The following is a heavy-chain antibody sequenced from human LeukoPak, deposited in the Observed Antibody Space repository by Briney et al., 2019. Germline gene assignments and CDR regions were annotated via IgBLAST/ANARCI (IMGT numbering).Heavy chain of an antibody. J-gene: IGHJ4*02. Sequence: QPGGSLRLSCAASGFTFSSYWMSWVRQAPGKGLEWVANIKQDGSEKEYVDSVKGRFTISRDNGRNSLYLQMNSLRAEDTAVCYCARYGSGSPDYWGQGTLVTVSS. D-gene: IGHD3-10*01. CDR2: IKQDGSEK. CDR3: ARYGSGSPDY. CDR1: GFTFSSYW. V-gene: IGHV3-7*01.